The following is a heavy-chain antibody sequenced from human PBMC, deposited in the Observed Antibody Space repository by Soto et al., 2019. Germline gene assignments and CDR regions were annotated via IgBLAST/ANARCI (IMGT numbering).Heavy chain of an antibody. J-gene: IGHJ6*02. D-gene: IGHD6-19*01. Sequence: SVKVSWKASGGTFSSYAISWVRQAPGQGLEWMGGIIPIFGTANYAQKFQGRVTITADESTSTAYMELSSLRSEDTAVYYFMLGGGAVAGPYYYYGMDVWGQGTTVTVSS. CDR1: GGTFSSYA. CDR3: MLGGGAVAGPYYYYGMDV. CDR2: IIPIFGTA. V-gene: IGHV1-69*13.